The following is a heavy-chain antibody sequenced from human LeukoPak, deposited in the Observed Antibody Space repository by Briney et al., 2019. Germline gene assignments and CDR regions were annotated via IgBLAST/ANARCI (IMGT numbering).Heavy chain of an antibody. D-gene: IGHD2-21*02. CDR2: INYGGDT. CDR1: GGSFSGYD. CDR3: ARGLGLQVTPMGLFYMDV. V-gene: IGHV4-34*01. Sequence: SETLSLTCGVDGGSFSGYDWSWVRQPPGKGLEWIGEINYGGDTNYNPSLKSRVTISVDTSKNQFSLKVRSVTAADTAVYYCARGLGLQVTPMGLFYMDVWGEGATVTVSS. J-gene: IGHJ6*03.